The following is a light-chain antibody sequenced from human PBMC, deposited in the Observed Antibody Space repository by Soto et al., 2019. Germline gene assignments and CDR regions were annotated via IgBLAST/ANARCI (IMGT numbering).Light chain of an antibody. J-gene: IGKJ5*01. V-gene: IGKV3-20*01. Sequence: EIVLTQSPGTLSLSPGERATLSCRASESVSSVYLAWYQHKPGQAPRLLIFGASSRATAIPDRFSGSGSGTDFTLTISRLEPDGFAVYYCQHYGGSFTFGQGTRLEIK. CDR2: GAS. CDR1: ESVSSVY. CDR3: QHYGGSFT.